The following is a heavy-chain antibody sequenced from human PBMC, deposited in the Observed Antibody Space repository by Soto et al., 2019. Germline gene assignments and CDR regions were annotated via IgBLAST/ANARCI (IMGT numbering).Heavy chain of an antibody. CDR2: IYHSGST. V-gene: IGHV4-30-2*01. J-gene: IGHJ4*02. CDR3: ARYRWLRGLYFDY. CDR1: GGSISSGGYS. Sequence: NPSETLSLTCAVSGGSISSGGYSWSWIRQPPGKGLEWIGYIYHSGSTYYNPFLKSRVTISVDRSKNQFSLKLSSVTAADTAVYYCARYRWLRGLYFDYWGQGNLVTVSS. D-gene: IGHD5-12*01.